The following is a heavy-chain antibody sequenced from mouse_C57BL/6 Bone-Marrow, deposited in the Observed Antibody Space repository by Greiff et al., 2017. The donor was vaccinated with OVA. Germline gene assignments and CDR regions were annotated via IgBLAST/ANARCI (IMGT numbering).Heavy chain of an antibody. J-gene: IGHJ3*01. Sequence: VKLQESDAELVKPGASVKISCKVSGYTFTDHTIHWMKQRPEQGLEWIGYIYPRDGSPKYNEKFKGKATLTADKSSSTAYMQLNSLTSEDSAVYVCARGGLRRRAWFAYWGQGTLVTVSA. CDR2: IYPRDGSP. V-gene: IGHV1-78*01. CDR1: GYTFTDHT. D-gene: IGHD2-4*01. CDR3: ARGGLRRRAWFAY.